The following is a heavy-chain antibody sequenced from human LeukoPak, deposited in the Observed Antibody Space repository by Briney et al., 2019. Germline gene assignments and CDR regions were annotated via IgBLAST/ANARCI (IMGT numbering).Heavy chain of an antibody. Sequence: GGSLRLSCAASGFTVSSNYMSWVRQTPGKGLEWVSVIYSGGSTYYADSVKGRFTISRDNAKYSLYLQMNSLRAEDTAVYYCARANYNDWGLFDYWGQGTLVTVSS. J-gene: IGHJ4*02. CDR1: GFTVSSNY. CDR3: ARANYNDWGLFDY. D-gene: IGHD3-10*01. CDR2: IYSGGST. V-gene: IGHV3-66*01.